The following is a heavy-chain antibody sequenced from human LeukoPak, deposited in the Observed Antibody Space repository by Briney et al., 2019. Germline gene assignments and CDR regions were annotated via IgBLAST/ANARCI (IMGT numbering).Heavy chain of an antibody. CDR2: IIPIFGTA. V-gene: IGHV1-69*01. Sequence: SVKVSCKASGGTFSSYAISWVRQAPGQGLEWMGGIIPIFGTANYAQKFQGRVTITADESTSTAYMELSSLRSEDTAVYYCAREVGYYDSSGHFDYWGQETLVTVSS. CDR1: GGTFSSYA. CDR3: AREVGYYDSSGHFDY. D-gene: IGHD3-22*01. J-gene: IGHJ4*02.